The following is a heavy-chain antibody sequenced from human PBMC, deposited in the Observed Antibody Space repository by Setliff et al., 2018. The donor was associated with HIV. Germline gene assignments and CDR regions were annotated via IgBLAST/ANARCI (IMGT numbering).Heavy chain of an antibody. V-gene: IGHV1-2*06. CDR2: INPNSGGT. Sequence: ASVKVSCKASGYTFTGYYMHWVRQAPGQGLEWMGRINPNSGGTNYAQKFQGRVTMTTDTSTSTAYMELRSLRSDYTAVYYCAREIGDYYDSSGYYPPTDYYYGMDVWGQGTTVTVSS. CDR1: GYTFTGYY. J-gene: IGHJ6*02. D-gene: IGHD3-22*01. CDR3: AREIGDYYDSSGYYPPTDYYYGMDV.